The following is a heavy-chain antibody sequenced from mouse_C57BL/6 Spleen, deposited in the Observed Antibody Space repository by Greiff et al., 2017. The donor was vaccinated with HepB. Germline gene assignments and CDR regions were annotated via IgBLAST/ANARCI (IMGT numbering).Heavy chain of an antibody. D-gene: IGHD1-1*01. J-gene: IGHJ1*03. CDR3: ARKITTVVATRYFDV. Sequence: VQRVESGAELVMPGASVKLSCKASGYTFTSYWMHWVKQRPGQGLEWIGEIDPSDSYTNYNQKFKGKSTLTVDKSSSTAYMQLSSLTSEDSAVYYCARKITTVVATRYFDVWGTGTTVTVSS. CDR2: IDPSDSYT. V-gene: IGHV1-69*01. CDR1: GYTFTSYW.